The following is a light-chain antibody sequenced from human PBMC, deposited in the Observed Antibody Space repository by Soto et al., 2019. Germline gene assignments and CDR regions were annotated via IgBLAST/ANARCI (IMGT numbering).Light chain of an antibody. Sequence: QCVLTQPGSLSGSPGQSITLYCPGTSSDIGAYEYLSWFQQHPGKAPKLMTSGVNNRRSGGSNRSSGAKSGHTSYLTISGLPLEDEAEDFCVSVNTTSPLVFGTGSKVTVL. J-gene: IGLJ1*01. CDR2: GVN. V-gene: IGLV2-14*01. CDR3: VSVNTTSPLV. CDR1: SSDIGAYEY.